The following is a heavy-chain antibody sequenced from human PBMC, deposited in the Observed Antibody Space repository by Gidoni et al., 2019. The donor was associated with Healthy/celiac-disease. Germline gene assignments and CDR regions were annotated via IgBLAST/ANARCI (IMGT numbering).Heavy chain of an antibody. J-gene: IGHJ5*02. Sequence: GRVTITADKSTSTAYMELSSLRSEDTAVYYCARDRGSGPANWFDPWGQGTLVTVSS. CDR3: ARDRGSGPANWFDP. V-gene: IGHV1-69*04. D-gene: IGHD2-15*01.